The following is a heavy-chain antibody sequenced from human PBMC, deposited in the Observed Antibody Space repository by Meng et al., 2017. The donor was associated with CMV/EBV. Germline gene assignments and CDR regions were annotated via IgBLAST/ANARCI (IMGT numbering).Heavy chain of an antibody. CDR1: GSTFSSYA. Sequence: RLSCAASGSTFSSYAMHWVRQAPGKGLEWVAVISYDGSNKYYADSVKGRFTISRDNSKNALYLQMNSLRAEDTAVYYCARDGASFDYWGQGTLVTVSS. CDR3: ARDGASFDY. CDR2: ISYDGSNK. J-gene: IGHJ4*02. V-gene: IGHV3-30-3*01. D-gene: IGHD3-16*01.